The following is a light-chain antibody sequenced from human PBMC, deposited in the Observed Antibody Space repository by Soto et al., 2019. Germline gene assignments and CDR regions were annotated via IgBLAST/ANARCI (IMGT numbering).Light chain of an antibody. CDR1: QSISIY. V-gene: IGKV1-39*01. CDR3: PQSYSSPPT. Sequence: IQMTLSPASLSASVGDRVTITCRASQSISIYLNWYQQKPGKAPKLLIFAASSLQSGVPSRFSGSRSGPDFTLTISSLQPEDFATYYCPQSYSSPPTFGQGTKVDIK. J-gene: IGKJ1*01. CDR2: AAS.